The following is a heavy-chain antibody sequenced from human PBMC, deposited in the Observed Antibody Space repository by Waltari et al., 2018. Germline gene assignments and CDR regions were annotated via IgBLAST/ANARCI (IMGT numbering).Heavy chain of an antibody. Sequence: EVQLVESGGGLVQPGGSLRLSCAASGFTFSRYWMSWVRQAPGKGLEWVANIKQDGSEKYYVDSVKGRFTISRDNAKNSLYLQMNSLRAEDTAVYYCARWIKYSSGWYYFDYWGQGTLVTVSS. D-gene: IGHD6-19*01. CDR1: GFTFSRYW. V-gene: IGHV3-7*01. CDR2: IKQDGSEK. CDR3: ARWIKYSSGWYYFDY. J-gene: IGHJ4*02.